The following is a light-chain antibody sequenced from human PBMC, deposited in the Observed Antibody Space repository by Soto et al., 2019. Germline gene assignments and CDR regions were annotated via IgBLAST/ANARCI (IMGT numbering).Light chain of an antibody. J-gene: IGLJ2*01. CDR2: DVS. CDR1: SSDVGGYNY. V-gene: IGLV2-14*01. Sequence: QSALTQPASVSGSPGQSITISCTGTSSDVGGYNYVSWYQQHPGKAPKLMIYDVSNRPSGVSKRFSGSKSGNTASLPISGLQAEDEADYYCSSYTSSSTLVVFGGGTKLTVL. CDR3: SSYTSSSTLVV.